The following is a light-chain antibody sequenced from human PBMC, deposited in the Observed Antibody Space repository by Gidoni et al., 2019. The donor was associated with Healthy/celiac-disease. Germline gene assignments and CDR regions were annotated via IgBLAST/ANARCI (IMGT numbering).Light chain of an antibody. CDR3: QQSYSTPQT. J-gene: IGKJ1*01. V-gene: IGKV1-39*01. Sequence: DIQMTQSPSSLSATVGDRVTITCRASQSISSYLNWYQQKPGKAPKLLISAASILQSGVPSSFSGSGSGTDFTLTISSLQPEDFATYYCQQSYSTPQTFGQGTKVEIK. CDR1: QSISSY. CDR2: AAS.